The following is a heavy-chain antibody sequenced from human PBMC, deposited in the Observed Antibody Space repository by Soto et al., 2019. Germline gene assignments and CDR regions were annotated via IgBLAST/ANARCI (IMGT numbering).Heavy chain of an antibody. CDR2: ISYDGSNK. CDR1: GFTFSSYA. V-gene: IGHV3-30-3*01. J-gene: IGHJ6*02. D-gene: IGHD2-15*01. Sequence: QVQLVESGGGVVQPGRSLRLSCAASGFTFSSYAMHWVRQAPGKGLEWVAVISYDGSNKYYADSVKGRFPISRDNSKNTLYLQLNSLRAEDTAVYYCARVDCSGGSCYPDYYYYYGMDVWGQGTTVTVSS. CDR3: ARVDCSGGSCYPDYYYYYGMDV.